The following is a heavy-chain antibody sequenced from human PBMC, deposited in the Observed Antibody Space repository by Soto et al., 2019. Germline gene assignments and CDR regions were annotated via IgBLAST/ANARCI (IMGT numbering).Heavy chain of an antibody. D-gene: IGHD5-12*01. CDR1: GFTFSSYA. CDR3: ARYRRSCIGAD. CDR2: IWSEGNNK. Sequence: SMRLSFGASGFTFSSYAIHWVRQAPGKGLEWVAVIWSEGNNKYYSDSVKGRFTISRDNSKNTEYLQMYSLRAEDTAGYYCARYRRSCIGADWGQGTLFTISS. J-gene: IGHJ4*02. V-gene: IGHV3-33*01.